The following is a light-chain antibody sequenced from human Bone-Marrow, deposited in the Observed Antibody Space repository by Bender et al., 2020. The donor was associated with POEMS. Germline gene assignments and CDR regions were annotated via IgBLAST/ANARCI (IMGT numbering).Light chain of an antibody. CDR1: SNDVGLYDH. CDR3: SSYTRMVNLV. Sequence: QSALSQPASVSGSPGQSITISCAGTSNDVGLYDHVSWYQQYPGKAPKLIIYDVNNRPSGVSYRVSGSKSGNTASLTISGLQAEDEAVYYCSSYTRMVNLVFGGGTKLTVL. J-gene: IGLJ3*02. V-gene: IGLV2-14*01. CDR2: DVN.